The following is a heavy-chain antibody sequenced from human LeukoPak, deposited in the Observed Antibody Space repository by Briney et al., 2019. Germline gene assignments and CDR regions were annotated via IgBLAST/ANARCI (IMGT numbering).Heavy chain of an antibody. CDR3: AKDSKAYCGGDCRFDP. J-gene: IGHJ5*02. CDR1: GFAFSSYE. CDR2: ISSSGSTI. D-gene: IGHD2-21*02. V-gene: IGHV3-48*03. Sequence: GGSLRLSCAASGFAFSSYEMNWVRQAPGKGLEWVSYISSSGSTIYYADSVEGRFTISRDNAKNSLYLQMNSLRAEDTALYYCAKDSKAYCGGDCRFDPWGQGTLVAVSS.